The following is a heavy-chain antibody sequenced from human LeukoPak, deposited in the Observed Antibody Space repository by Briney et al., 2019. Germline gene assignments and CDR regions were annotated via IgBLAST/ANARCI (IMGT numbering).Heavy chain of an antibody. V-gene: IGHV3-7*01. Sequence: GGSLRLSCAASGFTFSSYWMPWVRQAPGKGLQWVANIKRDGSEKYYVDSVKGRFTISRDNAKNSLYLQMNSLRAEDTAVYYCLRGGGGGGDFDYWGQGTLVTVSS. J-gene: IGHJ4*02. CDR2: IKRDGSEK. D-gene: IGHD3-16*01. CDR1: GFTFSSYW. CDR3: LRGGGGGGDFDY.